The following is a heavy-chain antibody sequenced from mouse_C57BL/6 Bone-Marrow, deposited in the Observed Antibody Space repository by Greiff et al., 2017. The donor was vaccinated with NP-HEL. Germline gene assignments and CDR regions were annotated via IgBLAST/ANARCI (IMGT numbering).Heavy chain of an antibody. V-gene: IGHV8-8*01. CDR1: GFSLSTFGMG. CDR3: ARIAGALYYGNSYFDY. D-gene: IGHD2-1*01. Sequence: QVTLKECGPGILQPSQTLSLTCSFSGFSLSTFGMGVGWIRQPSGQGLEWLVHIRWDDAKYYNPALKSRLPISKDTSKNQVFLKMANVDTADTATYYCARIAGALYYGNSYFDYWGQGTTLTVSS. CDR2: IRWDDAK. J-gene: IGHJ2*01.